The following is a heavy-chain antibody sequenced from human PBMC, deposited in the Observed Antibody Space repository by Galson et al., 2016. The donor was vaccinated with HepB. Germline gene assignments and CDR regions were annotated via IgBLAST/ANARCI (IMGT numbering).Heavy chain of an antibody. CDR1: GFTFSSYW. V-gene: IGHV3-7*01. D-gene: IGHD3-9*01. J-gene: IGHJ4*02. CDR2: IKQDGSEK. Sequence: SLRLSCAASGFTFSSYWMSWVRQAPGKGLEWVANIKQDGSEKYYVDSVKGRFTISRDYAKNSLYLQMNHLRAEDTAVYYCARGVFRYFDWLPYLDYWGQGTLVTVSS. CDR3: ARGVFRYFDWLPYLDY.